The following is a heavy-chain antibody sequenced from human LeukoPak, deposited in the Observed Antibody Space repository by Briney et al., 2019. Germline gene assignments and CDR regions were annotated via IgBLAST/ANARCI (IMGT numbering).Heavy chain of an antibody. CDR1: GGSISTSSYY. J-gene: IGHJ6*02. CDR3: ARGGSRYSYGPSFMDV. Sequence: PSETLSLTCTVSGGSISTSSYYWGWIRQPPGKGLEWIGSIYYSGSTYYNPSLKSRVTISVDTSKNQFSLKLSSVTAADTAVYYCARGGSRYSYGPSFMDVWGQGTTVTVSS. V-gene: IGHV4-39*01. CDR2: IYYSGST. D-gene: IGHD5-18*01.